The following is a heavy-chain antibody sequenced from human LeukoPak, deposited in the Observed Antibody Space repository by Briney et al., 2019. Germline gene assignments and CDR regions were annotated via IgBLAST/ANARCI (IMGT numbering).Heavy chain of an antibody. D-gene: IGHD2-15*01. CDR1: GFAFSSYS. V-gene: IGHV3-48*04. Sequence: GGSLRLSCAASGFAFSSYSMNWVRQVPGKGLEWVSYISSSSSTIYYADSVKGRFTISRDNAKNSLYLQMNSLRAEDTAVYYCARDGYCSGSSCYSTTDYWGQGTLVTVSS. J-gene: IGHJ4*02. CDR2: ISSSSSTI. CDR3: ARDGYCSGSSCYSTTDY.